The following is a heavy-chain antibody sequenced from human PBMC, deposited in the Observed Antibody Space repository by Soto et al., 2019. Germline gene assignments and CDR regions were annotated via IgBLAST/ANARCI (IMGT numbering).Heavy chain of an antibody. D-gene: IGHD3-3*01. CDR1: GGSISSYY. J-gene: IGHJ4*02. CDR3: AREWLLHRHFDL. CDR2: IYHGGST. Sequence: PSETLSLTCTVSGGSISSYYWSWIRQPPGKGLEWIGYIYHGGSTYYNPSLKSRVTISADMSKNQFSLNLSSVTAADTAVYYCAREWLLHRHFDLWGLGTLVTVSS. V-gene: IGHV4-59*12.